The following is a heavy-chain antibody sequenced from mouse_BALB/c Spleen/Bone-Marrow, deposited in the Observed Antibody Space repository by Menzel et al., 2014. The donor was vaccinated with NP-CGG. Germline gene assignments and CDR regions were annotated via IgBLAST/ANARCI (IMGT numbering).Heavy chain of an antibody. D-gene: IGHD2-10*02. J-gene: IGHJ3*01. Sequence: VKLMESAAELARPGASVKMSCKASGYTFTSYTMHWVKQRPGQGLEWIGYINPSSGYTEYNQKFKDKTTLTADKSSSTAYMQLSSLTSEDSAVYYCAREYGNYRFAYWGQGTLVTVSA. CDR3: AREYGNYRFAY. CDR1: GYTFTSYT. CDR2: INPSSGYT. V-gene: IGHV1-4*02.